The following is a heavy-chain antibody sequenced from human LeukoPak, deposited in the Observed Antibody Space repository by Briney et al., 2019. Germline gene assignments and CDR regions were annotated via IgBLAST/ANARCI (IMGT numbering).Heavy chain of an antibody. CDR1: GFSLSTSGMC. V-gene: IGHV2-70*11. CDR3: ARIGYYDSSGYYYDHFDY. CDR2: IDWDDDK. D-gene: IGHD3-22*01. J-gene: IGHJ4*02. Sequence: ESGPALVKPTQTLTLTCTFSGFSLSTSGMCVSWIRQPPGKALEWLARIDWDDDKYYSTSLKTRLTISKDTSKNQVVFTMTNMDPVDTATYCCARIGYYDSSGYYYDHFDYWGQGTLVTVSS.